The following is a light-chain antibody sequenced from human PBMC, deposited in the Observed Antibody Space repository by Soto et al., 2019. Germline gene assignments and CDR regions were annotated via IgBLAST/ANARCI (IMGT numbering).Light chain of an antibody. J-gene: IGKJ1*01. V-gene: IGKV4-1*01. CDR2: WAS. CDR1: QSVLSTSDTKNY. CDR3: QQYYSTPRT. Sequence: DIVMTQSPDSLAVSLGERATINCKSSQSVLSTSDTKNYLGWYQQITGQPPKLLIYWASTRKSGVPDRFSGSGSGTDFTLTISSLQAEDVAVYYCQQYYSTPRTFGQGTKVEIK.